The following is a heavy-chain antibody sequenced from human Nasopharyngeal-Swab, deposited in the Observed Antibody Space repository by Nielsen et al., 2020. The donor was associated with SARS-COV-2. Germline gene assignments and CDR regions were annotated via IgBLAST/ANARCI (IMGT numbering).Heavy chain of an antibody. Sequence: GWSLRLSCAASGFTFNNYNFNWVRQAPGKGLEWVSSISSSSSYIYYADSVKGRFTIPRDNAKNSLYLQMNSLRAEDTAVYYCARDGLDYDFWSAYSMDVWGQGTTVTVSS. D-gene: IGHD3-3*01. CDR1: GFTFNNYN. CDR2: ISSSSSYI. V-gene: IGHV3-21*01. J-gene: IGHJ6*02. CDR3: ARDGLDYDFWSAYSMDV.